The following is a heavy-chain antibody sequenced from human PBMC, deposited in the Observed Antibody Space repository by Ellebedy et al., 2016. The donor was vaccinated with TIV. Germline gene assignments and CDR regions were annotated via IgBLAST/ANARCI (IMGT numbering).Heavy chain of an antibody. J-gene: IGHJ1*01. V-gene: IGHV1-2*02. CDR2: INPNSGGT. D-gene: IGHD6-19*01. CDR1: GYTFTGYY. CDR3: ARGKVGSGWYGLCQH. Sequence: ASVKVSCKASGYTFTGYYMHWVRQAPGQGLEWMGWINPNSGGTNYAQKFQGRVTMTRDTSTSSAYMELRSLRSDDTAVYYCARGKVGSGWYGLCQHWGQGTLVTVSS.